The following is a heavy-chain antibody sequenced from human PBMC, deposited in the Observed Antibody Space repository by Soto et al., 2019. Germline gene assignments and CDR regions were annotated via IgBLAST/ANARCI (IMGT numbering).Heavy chain of an antibody. Sequence: PSETLSLPCTVLGGSVSSLYWSWIRQPPGKGLEWIGYIYYTGSTNYNPYLKSRVTMSVDTSKNHFSLRLSSVTAADTALYYCARDQQLVGNYYGMDVWGQGTTVTVSS. CDR1: GGSVSSLY. D-gene: IGHD6-13*01. V-gene: IGHV4-59*02. CDR3: ARDQQLVGNYYGMDV. J-gene: IGHJ6*02. CDR2: IYYTGST.